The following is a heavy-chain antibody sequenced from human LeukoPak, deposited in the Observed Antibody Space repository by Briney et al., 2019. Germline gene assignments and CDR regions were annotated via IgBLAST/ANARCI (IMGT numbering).Heavy chain of an antibody. Sequence: AASVKVSCKASGGTFSSYAVSWVRQAPGQGLEWMGGIIPVFGAANYAQRFQGRVSLTADESTNTAYMDLSGLTSEDTAVYYCARTRSGCSTTNCYPYDMDIWGQGTTLTVSS. D-gene: IGHD2-2*01. CDR3: ARTRSGCSTTNCYPYDMDI. V-gene: IGHV1-69*13. CDR2: IIPVFGAA. J-gene: IGHJ6*02. CDR1: GGTFSSYA.